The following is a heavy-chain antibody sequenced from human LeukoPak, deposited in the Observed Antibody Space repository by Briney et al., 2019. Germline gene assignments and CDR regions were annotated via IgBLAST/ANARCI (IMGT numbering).Heavy chain of an antibody. CDR3: AKGTYSGYDVDY. D-gene: IGHD5-12*01. CDR2: ISGSGGST. V-gene: IGHV3-23*01. J-gene: IGHJ4*02. Sequence: GGSLRLSCAASGFTFSSYAMSWVRQAPGKGLEWVSAISGSGGSTYYADSGKGRFTISRDNSKNTLYLQMNSLRAEDTAVYYCAKGTYSGYDVDYWGQGTLVTVSS. CDR1: GFTFSSYA.